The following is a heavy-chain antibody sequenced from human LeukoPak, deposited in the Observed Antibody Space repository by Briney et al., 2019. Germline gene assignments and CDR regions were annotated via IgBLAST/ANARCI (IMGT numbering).Heavy chain of an antibody. CDR3: ARQREGLDIMTTGLLDF. J-gene: IGHJ4*02. D-gene: IGHD4-11*01. Sequence: SETLSLTCTVSGGSISNFYWCWIRQPPGKGLEWIGHIFYSGSTNYNPSLKSRVTMSVNTSKNQFSLKLTSVTAADTAFYYCARQREGLDIMTTGLLDFWGQGTLVTVSS. CDR1: GGSISNFY. CDR2: IFYSGST. V-gene: IGHV4-59*08.